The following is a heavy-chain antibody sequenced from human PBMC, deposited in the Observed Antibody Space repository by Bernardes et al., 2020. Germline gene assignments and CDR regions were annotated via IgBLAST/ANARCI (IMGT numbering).Heavy chain of an antibody. D-gene: IGHD3-10*01. CDR3: AKGAPGSYLHWFDS. CDR1: GFIFSNYV. CDR2: LSVSGGST. V-gene: IGHV3-23*01. J-gene: IGHJ5*01. Sequence: GGSLRLSCAASGFIFSNYVMSWVRQAPGKGLEWVSGLSVSGGSTYYADTAKGRFTISRDNSKNTLSLQMNSLRAEDTTIYYRAKGAPGSYLHWFDSWGQGTLVNVSS.